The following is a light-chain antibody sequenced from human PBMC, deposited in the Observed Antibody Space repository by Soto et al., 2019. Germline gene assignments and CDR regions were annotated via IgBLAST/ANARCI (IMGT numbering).Light chain of an antibody. V-gene: IGKV1-33*01. CDR3: QQYHNLPRT. CDR2: DAS. Sequence: DIQSTQSPSSLSASVGDRVTITCQASQDINNYLVWYQQKPGKAPKFLIFDASILETGVPSRFRGSGSGTDFTFTINSLQPEDIATYYCQQYHNLPRTFGQGTKVEIK. J-gene: IGKJ1*01. CDR1: QDINNY.